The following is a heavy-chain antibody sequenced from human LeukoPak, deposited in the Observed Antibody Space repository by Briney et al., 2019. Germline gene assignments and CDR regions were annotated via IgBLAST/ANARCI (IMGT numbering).Heavy chain of an antibody. D-gene: IGHD2/OR15-2a*01. CDR2: IIPIFGTA. CDR1: GYTFTSYA. Sequence: GASVKVSCKASGYTFTSYAISWVRQAPGQGLEWMGGIIPIFGTANYAQKFQGRVTITADESTSTAYMELSSLRSEDTAVYYCARDSRTTRSRYYYYGMDVWGQGTTVTVSS. V-gene: IGHV1-69*13. J-gene: IGHJ6*02. CDR3: ARDSRTTRSRYYYYGMDV.